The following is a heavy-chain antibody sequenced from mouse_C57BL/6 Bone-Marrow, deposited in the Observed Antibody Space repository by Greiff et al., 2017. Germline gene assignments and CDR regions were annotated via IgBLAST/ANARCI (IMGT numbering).Heavy chain of an antibody. D-gene: IGHD1-1*01. V-gene: IGHV6-6*01. J-gene: IGHJ1*03. CDR1: GFTFSDAW. CDR3: TRSSYYYYGSDWYFDV. Sequence: DVKLVESGGGLVQPRGSMKLSCAASGFTFSDAWMDWVRQSPEKGLEWVAEIRNKANNHATYYAESVKGRFTISRDDSKSSVYLQMNSLRAEDTGIYYCTRSSYYYYGSDWYFDVWGTGTTVTVSS. CDR2: IRNKANNHAT.